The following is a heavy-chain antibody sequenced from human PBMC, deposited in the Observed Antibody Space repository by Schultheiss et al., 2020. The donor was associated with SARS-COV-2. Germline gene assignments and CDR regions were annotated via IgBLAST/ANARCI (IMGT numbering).Heavy chain of an antibody. J-gene: IGHJ4*02. Sequence: GGSLRLSCAASGFTFDDYAMHWVRQAPGKGLEWVSYISSSSSTIYYADSVKGRFTISRDNAKNTLYLQMNSLKTEDTAVYYCTTDLTYYYDSSGYYLHDYWGQGTLVTVSS. V-gene: IGHV3-48*01. CDR3: TTDLTYYYDSSGYYLHDY. CDR1: GFTFDDYA. CDR2: ISSSSSTI. D-gene: IGHD3-22*01.